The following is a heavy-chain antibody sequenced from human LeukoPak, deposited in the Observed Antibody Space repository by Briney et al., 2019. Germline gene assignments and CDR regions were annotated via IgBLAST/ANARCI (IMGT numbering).Heavy chain of an antibody. D-gene: IGHD2-2*01. J-gene: IGHJ6*02. CDR2: INHNGNVN. V-gene: IGHV3-7*03. Sequence: TGGSLRLSCAASGFTFSSYWMNWARQAPGKGLEWVASINHNGNVNYYVDSVKGRFTISRDNAKNSLYLQMSNLRAEDTAVYYCASQLFPNGMDVWGQGTTVTVSS. CDR1: GFTFSSYW. CDR3: ASQLFPNGMDV.